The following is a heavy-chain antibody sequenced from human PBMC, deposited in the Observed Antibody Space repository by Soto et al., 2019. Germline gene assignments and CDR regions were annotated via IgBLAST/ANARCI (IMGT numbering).Heavy chain of an antibody. CDR1: GYTFTGYV. D-gene: IGHD6-25*01. Sequence: ASVKVSCKASGYTFTGYVMHWVRQAPGQGLEWLGWINPNSCGTNYAEKLQGRVTMTRDPSISTAYMKLSRLTSDDTAVYYCASGGRVDDWGQGTTVTVAS. J-gene: IGHJ6*02. CDR3: ASGGRVDD. CDR2: INPNSCGT. V-gene: IGHV1-2*02.